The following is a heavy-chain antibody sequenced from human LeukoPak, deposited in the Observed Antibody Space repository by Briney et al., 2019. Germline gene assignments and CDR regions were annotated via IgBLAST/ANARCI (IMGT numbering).Heavy chain of an antibody. J-gene: IGHJ4*02. CDR3: AGGRQLVDY. CDR2: INHSGST. V-gene: IGHV4-34*01. Sequence: PSETLSLTCAVYGGSFSGYYWSWIRQPPGKGLEWIGEINHSGSTNYNPSLKSRVTIPVDTSKNQFSLKLSSVTAADTAVYYCAGGRQLVDYWGQGTLVTVSS. D-gene: IGHD6-13*01. CDR1: GGSFSGYY.